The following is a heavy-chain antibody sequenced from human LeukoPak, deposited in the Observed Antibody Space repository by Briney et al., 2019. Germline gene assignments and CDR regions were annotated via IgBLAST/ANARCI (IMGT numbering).Heavy chain of an antibody. CDR2: ISSSSSYI. Sequence: GGSLRLSCAASGFTFSSYSMNWVRQAPGKGLEWVSSISSSSSYIYYADSVKGRFTISRDNAKNSLYLQMNSLRAEDTAVYYCARERGPAVTTCLVWGQGTLVTVSS. J-gene: IGHJ4*02. CDR1: GFTFSSYS. V-gene: IGHV3-21*01. CDR3: ARERGPAVTTCLV. D-gene: IGHD4-17*01.